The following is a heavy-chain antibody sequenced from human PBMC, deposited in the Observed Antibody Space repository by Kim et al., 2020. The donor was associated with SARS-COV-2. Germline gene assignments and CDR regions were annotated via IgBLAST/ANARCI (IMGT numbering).Heavy chain of an antibody. CDR3: ARGALDIVLVVYAMRRAPNWFDP. J-gene: IGHJ5*02. Sequence: SETLSLTCAVYGGSFSGYYWSWIRQPPGKGLEWIGEINHSGSTNYNPSLKSRVTISVDTSKNQFSLKLSSVTTADTAVYYCARGALDIVLVVYAMRRAPNWFDPWGQGTLVTVSS. CDR2: INHSGST. CDR1: GGSFSGYY. V-gene: IGHV4-34*01. D-gene: IGHD2-8*02.